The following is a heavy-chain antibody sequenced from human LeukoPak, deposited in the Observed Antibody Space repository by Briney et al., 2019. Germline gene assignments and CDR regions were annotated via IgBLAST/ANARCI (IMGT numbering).Heavy chain of an antibody. D-gene: IGHD3-16*01. J-gene: IGHJ4*02. CDR2: ISSSSSYI. CDR3: ARALSHCLDY. CDR1: GFTFSSYS. V-gene: IGHV3-21*01. Sequence: GGSLRLSCAASGFTFSSYSMNWVRQAPGKGLEWVSSISSSSSYIYYADSVKGRFTISRDNAKNSLYLQMNSLRVEDTAVYYCARALSHCLDYWGQGTLVTVSS.